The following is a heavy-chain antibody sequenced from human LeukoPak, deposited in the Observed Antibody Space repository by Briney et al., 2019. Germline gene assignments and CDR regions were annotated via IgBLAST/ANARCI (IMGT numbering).Heavy chain of an antibody. CDR2: ISGSGGST. Sequence: GGSLRLSCAASGLTFNTYAMSWVRQAPGKGLEWVSTISGSGGSTYYADSVKGRFTISRDNSKNTLYLQMNSLRAEDTAVYYCAKGRAPFDYWGQGTLVTVSS. CDR1: GLTFNTYA. CDR3: AKGRAPFDY. J-gene: IGHJ4*02. V-gene: IGHV3-23*01.